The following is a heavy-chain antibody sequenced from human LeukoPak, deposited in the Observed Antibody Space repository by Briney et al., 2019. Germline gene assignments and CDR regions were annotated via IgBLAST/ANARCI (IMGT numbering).Heavy chain of an antibody. CDR3: ASGMGGSSWPGTAFDI. Sequence: SETLSLTCTVSGGSISSSSYYWGWTRQPPGKGLEWIGSIYYSGSTYYNPSLKSRVTISVDTSKNQFSLKLSSVTAADTAVYYCASGMGGSSWPGTAFDIWGQGTMVTVSS. CDR2: IYYSGST. CDR1: GGSISSSSYY. V-gene: IGHV4-39*07. J-gene: IGHJ3*02. D-gene: IGHD6-13*01.